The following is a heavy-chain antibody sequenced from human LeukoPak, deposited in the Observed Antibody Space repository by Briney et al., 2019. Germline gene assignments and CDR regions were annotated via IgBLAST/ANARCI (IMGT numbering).Heavy chain of an antibody. V-gene: IGHV1-18*01. CDR3: ARCGAAVTTHFSH. CDR2: ISASDGTT. J-gene: IGHJ4*02. CDR1: GYSFSIYG. Sequence: ASVKVSCKASGYSFSIYGITWARQAPGQGHEYLGWISASDGTTNYAQKVQDRVTMTTDTSTSTAYLELRSLRSEDTAVYYCARCGAAVTTHFSHWGQGTLVTVSS. D-gene: IGHD4-17*01.